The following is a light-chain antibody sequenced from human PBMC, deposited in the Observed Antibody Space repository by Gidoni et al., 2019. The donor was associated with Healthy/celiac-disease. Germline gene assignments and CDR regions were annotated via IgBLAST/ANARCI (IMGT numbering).Light chain of an antibody. J-gene: IGKJ4*01. Sequence: DIQMTQSPSTLSASVGDRVTIPCRASQSISSWLAWYQQKPGKAPKLLIYKASSLESGVPSRFSGSGCGTEFTLTISSLQPDDVATYYCQQYNRYSRTFGGGTKVEIK. CDR2: KAS. CDR3: QQYNRYSRT. CDR1: QSISSW. V-gene: IGKV1-5*03.